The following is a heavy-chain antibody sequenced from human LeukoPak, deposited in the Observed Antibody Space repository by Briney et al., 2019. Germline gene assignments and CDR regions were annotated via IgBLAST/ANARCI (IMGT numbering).Heavy chain of an antibody. D-gene: IGHD3-10*01. CDR3: ARGDYGSGSFGY. Sequence: SETLSLTFALYGGSFSGYYWSWVRQPPGKGLERIGEINHSGSTNYNPSLKSRVTISVDTSKNQFSLKLSSVTAADTAVYYCARGDYGSGSFGYWGQGTLVTVSS. CDR2: INHSGST. J-gene: IGHJ4*02. CDR1: GGSFSGYY. V-gene: IGHV4-34*01.